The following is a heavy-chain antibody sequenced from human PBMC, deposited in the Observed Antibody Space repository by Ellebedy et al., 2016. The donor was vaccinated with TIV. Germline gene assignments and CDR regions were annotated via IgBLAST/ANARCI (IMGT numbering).Heavy chain of an antibody. CDR2: IQYSGNP. Sequence: MPSETLSLTCTVSGGSISSYYWSWIRQSPGKGLEWIGYIQYSGNPDYNPSLKSRATMSLDTSKNQFSLKLSSVTAADTAVYYCAKPLNLPFDAFDIWGQGTMVTVFS. CDR1: GGSISSYY. J-gene: IGHJ3*02. CDR3: AKPLNLPFDAFDI. D-gene: IGHD5/OR15-5a*01. V-gene: IGHV4-59*08.